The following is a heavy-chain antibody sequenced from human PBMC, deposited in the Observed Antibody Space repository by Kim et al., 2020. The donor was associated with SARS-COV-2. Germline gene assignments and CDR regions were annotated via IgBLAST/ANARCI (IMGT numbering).Heavy chain of an antibody. CDR3: TRFLRFLEWLPLGSYYGMDV. Sequence: GGCLRLSCTASGFTFGDYAMSWVRQAPGKGLEWVGFIRSKAYGGTTEYAASVKGRFTISRDDSKSIAYLQMNSLKTEDTAVYYCTRFLRFLEWLPLGSYYGMDVWGQGTTVTVSS. D-gene: IGHD3-3*01. J-gene: IGHJ6*02. CDR1: GFTFGDYA. CDR2: IRSKAYGGTT. V-gene: IGHV3-49*04.